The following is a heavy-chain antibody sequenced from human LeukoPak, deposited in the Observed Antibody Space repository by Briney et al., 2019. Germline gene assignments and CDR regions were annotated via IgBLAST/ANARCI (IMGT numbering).Heavy chain of an antibody. Sequence: PSETLSLTCTVSGGSVSSGSYYWSWIRQPPGKGLEWIGYIYYSGSTNYNPSLKSRVTISVDTSKNQFSLKLSSVTAADTAVYYCARDNLRAYYYDSSGGSWFDPWGQGTLVPVSS. J-gene: IGHJ5*02. CDR1: GGSVSSGSYY. CDR3: ARDNLRAYYYDSSGGSWFDP. V-gene: IGHV4-61*01. D-gene: IGHD3-22*01. CDR2: IYYSGST.